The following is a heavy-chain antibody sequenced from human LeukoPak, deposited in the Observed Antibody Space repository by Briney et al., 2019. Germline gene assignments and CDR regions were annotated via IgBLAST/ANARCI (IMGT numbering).Heavy chain of an antibody. Sequence: GGSLRLSCAAFGFTFSSYTLNLVRPAPGEGLELVSSISSSSSYLYYADPVKGRFTISRDNAKNSPYLQMNSLRAEDTAVYYCAREFPHDYGSLDYWGQGTLVTVSS. V-gene: IGHV3-21*01. CDR3: AREFPHDYGSLDY. CDR2: ISSSSSYL. J-gene: IGHJ4*02. D-gene: IGHD4-17*01. CDR1: GFTFSSYT.